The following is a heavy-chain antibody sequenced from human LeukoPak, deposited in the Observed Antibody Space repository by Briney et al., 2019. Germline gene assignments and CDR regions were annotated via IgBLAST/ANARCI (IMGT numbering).Heavy chain of an antibody. V-gene: IGHV3-74*01. D-gene: IGHD4-17*01. CDR3: ARDDTNYGDFDY. CDR2: INSDGRST. CDR1: GFTFSSYW. Sequence: GGSLRLSCAASGFTFSSYWMHWVRQAPGKGLVWVSRINSDGRSTSYADSVKGRFTISRDNAKNTLYLQMNSLRAEDTAVYYCARDDTNYGDFDYWGQGTLVTVSS. J-gene: IGHJ4*02.